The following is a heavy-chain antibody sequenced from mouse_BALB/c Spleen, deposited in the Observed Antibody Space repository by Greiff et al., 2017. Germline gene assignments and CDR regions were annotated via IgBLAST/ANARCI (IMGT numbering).Heavy chain of an antibody. Sequence: VMLVESGAELARPGASVKLSCKASGYTFTSYWMQWVKQRPGQGLEWIGAIYPGDGDTRYTQKFKGKATLTADKSSSTAYMQLSSLASEDSAVYYCARRETGTPFAYWGQGTLVTVSA. D-gene: IGHD4-1*01. CDR3: ARRETGTPFAY. CDR2: IYPGDGDT. CDR1: GYTFTSYW. J-gene: IGHJ3*01. V-gene: IGHV1-87*01.